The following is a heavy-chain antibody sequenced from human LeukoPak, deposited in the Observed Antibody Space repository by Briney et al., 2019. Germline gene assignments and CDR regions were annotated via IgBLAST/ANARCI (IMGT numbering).Heavy chain of an antibody. CDR3: ARVTGDSSGYAYFDY. V-gene: IGHV3-7*01. Sequence: PGGSLRLSCAASGFTFSSYWMSWVRRAPGKGLEWVANIKQDGSERYYVDSVKGRFTISRDNAKNSLYLQMNSLRAEDTAVYYCARVTGDSSGYAYFDYWGQGTLVTVSS. D-gene: IGHD3-22*01. CDR1: GFTFSSYW. J-gene: IGHJ4*02. CDR2: IKQDGSER.